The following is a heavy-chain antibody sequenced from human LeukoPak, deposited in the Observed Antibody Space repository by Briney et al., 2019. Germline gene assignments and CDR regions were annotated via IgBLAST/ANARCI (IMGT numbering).Heavy chain of an antibody. J-gene: IGHJ6*02. CDR2: IYYSGST. V-gene: IGHV4-59*01. CDR1: GGSISSYY. CDR3: ARAGHYYDSSGYGYYGMDV. D-gene: IGHD3-22*01. Sequence: SETLSLTCTVSGGSISSYYWSWIRQPPGKGLEWIGYIYYSGSTNYNPSLKSRVTISVDTSKNQFSLKPSSVTAADTAVYYCARAGHYYDSSGYGYYGMDVWGQGTTVTVSS.